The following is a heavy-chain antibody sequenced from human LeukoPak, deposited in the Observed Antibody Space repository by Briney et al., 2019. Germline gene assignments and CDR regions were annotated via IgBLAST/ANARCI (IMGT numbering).Heavy chain of an antibody. Sequence: GGSLRLSCAASEFTFSSYWMHWVRHAPGKGLVWVSRIYSDGSITTYTDSVKGRFTISRDNAKNTLYLHMNSLRAEDTAVYYCARAPPSSGYAYHFDIWGQGTMVTVSS. CDR3: ARAPPSSGYAYHFDI. D-gene: IGHD5-18*01. CDR1: EFTFSSYW. J-gene: IGHJ3*02. V-gene: IGHV3-74*03. CDR2: IYSDGSIT.